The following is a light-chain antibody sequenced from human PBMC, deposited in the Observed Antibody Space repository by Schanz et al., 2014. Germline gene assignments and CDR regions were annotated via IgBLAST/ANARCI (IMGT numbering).Light chain of an antibody. V-gene: IGKV1-39*01. Sequence: DIQMTQSPSSLSASVGDRVTITCRASQSISSYLNWYQQKPGKAPKLLIYAASTLQGGVPSRFSGSGYGTDFTLTITSLQPEDFATYYCQQSYRIPNTFGQGTKVEIK. CDR2: AAS. CDR3: QQSYRIPNT. J-gene: IGKJ1*01. CDR1: QSISSY.